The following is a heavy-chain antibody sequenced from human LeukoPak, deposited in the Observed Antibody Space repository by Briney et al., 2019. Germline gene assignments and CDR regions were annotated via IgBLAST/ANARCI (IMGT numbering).Heavy chain of an antibody. D-gene: IGHD3-3*01. CDR2: ISIGGDTT. V-gene: IGHV3-23*01. J-gene: IGHJ6*03. CDR3: ASDFRVHYYYMDV. CDR1: GFTFSSHG. Sequence: GGSLRLSCAASGFTFSSHGMCWVRQAPGRGLEWVSSISIGGDTTYSDSVKGRFTISRDNSKNTLYLQMNSLRAEDTAVYYCASDFRVHYYYMDVWGKGTTVTVSS.